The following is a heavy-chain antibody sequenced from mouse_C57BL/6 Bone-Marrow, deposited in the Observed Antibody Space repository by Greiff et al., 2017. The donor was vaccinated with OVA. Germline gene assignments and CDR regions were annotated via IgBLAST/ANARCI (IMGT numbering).Heavy chain of an antibody. V-gene: IGHV1-76*01. CDR1: GYTFTDYY. CDR2: LYPGSGNT. Sequence: QVQLKESGAELVRPGASVKLSCKASGYTFTDYYINWVKQRPGQGLEWIARLYPGSGNTYYNAKFKGKATLTAEKSSSTAYMQLSSLTSEDAAVYFCARSMAWFAYWGQGTLVTVSA. CDR3: ARSMAWFAY. D-gene: IGHD2-10*02. J-gene: IGHJ3*01.